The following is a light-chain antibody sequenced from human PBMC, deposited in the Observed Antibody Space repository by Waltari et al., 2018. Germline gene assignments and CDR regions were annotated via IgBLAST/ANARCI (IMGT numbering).Light chain of an antibody. CDR3: CSYAGRYTVL. CDR1: YINIGAYDY. V-gene: IGLV2-11*01. CDR2: VVN. Sequence: QSALTQPRSVSGSPGQSVPISCTGTYINIGAYDYVSWYQPHPGKAPNVMIHVVNFRPPGVPDRFARSKSGNTASLTISGLQAEDEADYYCCSYAGRYTVLFGGGTKLTVL. J-gene: IGLJ2*01.